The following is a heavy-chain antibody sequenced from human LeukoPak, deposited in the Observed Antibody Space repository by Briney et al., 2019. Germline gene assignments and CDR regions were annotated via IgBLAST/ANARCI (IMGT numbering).Heavy chain of an antibody. V-gene: IGHV4-59*01. CDR1: GGSISSYY. CDR2: IYYSGST. Sequence: PSETLSLTCTVSGGSISSYYWSWIRQPPGKGLEWIGYIYYSGSTNYNPSLKSRVTISADVSKNQFSLKLSSVTAADTAVYYCARALRGGNNYGYLDSWGQGSLVTVSS. J-gene: IGHJ4*02. CDR3: ARALRGGNNYGYLDS. D-gene: IGHD5-18*01.